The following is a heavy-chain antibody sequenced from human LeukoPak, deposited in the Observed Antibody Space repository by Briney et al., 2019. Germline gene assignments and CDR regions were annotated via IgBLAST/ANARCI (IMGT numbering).Heavy chain of an antibody. CDR1: GYSISSGYY. J-gene: IGHJ3*02. CDR2: IYPGGST. CDR3: ARLVSGSFDI. V-gene: IGHV4-38-2*02. Sequence: SETLSLTCTVSGYSISSGYYWGWIRQSPGKGLEWIGSIYPGGSTYPNPSLKSRVTMSVDTSKNQFSLKLSSVTAADTAVYYCARLVSGSFDIWGQGAMVTVSS. D-gene: IGHD5/OR15-5a*01.